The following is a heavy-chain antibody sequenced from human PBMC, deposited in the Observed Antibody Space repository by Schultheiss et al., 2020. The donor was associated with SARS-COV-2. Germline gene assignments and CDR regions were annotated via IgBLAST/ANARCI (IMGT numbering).Heavy chain of an antibody. D-gene: IGHD3-3*01. CDR2: IYTSGST. J-gene: IGHJ6*03. V-gene: IGHV4-4*07. CDR1: GGSISSYY. Sequence: SETLSLTCTVSGGSISSYYWSWIRQPAGKGLEWIGRIYTSGSTNYNPSLKSRVTISVDTSKNQFSLKLSSVTAADTAVYYCARDSIFGVVIIPMDVWGKGTTVTVSS. CDR3: ARDSIFGVVIIPMDV.